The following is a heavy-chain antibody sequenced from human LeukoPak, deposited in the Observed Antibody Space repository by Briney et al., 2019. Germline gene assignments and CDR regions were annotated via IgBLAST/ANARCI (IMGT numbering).Heavy chain of an antibody. CDR1: GFTFSSYG. CDR3: AKDRLHCSGGSCYSGHFDY. J-gene: IGHJ4*02. Sequence: GRSLRLSCAASGFTFSSYGMHWVRQAPGKGLEWVAVIWYDGSNKYYADSVKGRFTISRDNSKNTLYLQMNSLRAEDTAVYYCAKDRLHCSGGSCYSGHFDYWGQGTLVTVSS. V-gene: IGHV3-33*06. D-gene: IGHD2-15*01. CDR2: IWYDGSNK.